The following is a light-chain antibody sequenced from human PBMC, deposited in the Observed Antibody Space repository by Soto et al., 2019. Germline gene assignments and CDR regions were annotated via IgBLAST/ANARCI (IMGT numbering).Light chain of an antibody. V-gene: IGLV1-36*01. J-gene: IGLJ3*02. CDR3: AAWDDSLNAFM. Sequence: QSVLTQPPSVSEAPRQRVTISCSGSSSNIEYNSVSWYQQLPGKAPKLLIYFDDLLSSGVSDRFSGSKSGTSASLAISGLQSEDEADYYCAAWDDSLNAFMFGGGTKLTVL. CDR1: SSNIEYNS. CDR2: FDD.